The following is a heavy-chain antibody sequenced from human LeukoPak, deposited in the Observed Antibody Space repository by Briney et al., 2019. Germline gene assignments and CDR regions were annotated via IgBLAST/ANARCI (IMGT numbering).Heavy chain of an antibody. J-gene: IGHJ4*02. CDR1: GFTFSSYA. V-gene: IGHV3-23*01. CDR2: ISGSGDIT. CDR3: VREDTPATANY. Sequence: GGSLRLSCAASGFTFSSYAMSWVRQAPGKRLEWVSAISGSGDITYYADSVKCRFTISRDNSKDTLFLQMHSLRPGDTAVYYCVREDTPATANYWGQGTLVTISS. D-gene: IGHD2-21*02.